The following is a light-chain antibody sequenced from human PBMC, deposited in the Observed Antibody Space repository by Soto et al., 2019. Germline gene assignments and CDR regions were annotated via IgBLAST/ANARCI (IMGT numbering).Light chain of an antibody. CDR3: QQYNTDSRAWA. CDR1: QSISSW. J-gene: IGKJ1*01. CDR2: EAS. V-gene: IGKV1-5*03. Sequence: DIQMTQSPSTLSASVGDRVTITFRASQSISSWLAWYQQKPGEAPKLLIYEASTLQWGVPSRFSGSGFGTEFTLTIRSLQPDDFATYFCQQYNTDSRAWAFGQVSKVDIK.